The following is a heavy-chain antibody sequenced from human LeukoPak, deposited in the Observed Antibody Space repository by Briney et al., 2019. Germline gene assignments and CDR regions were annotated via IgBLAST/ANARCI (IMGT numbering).Heavy chain of an antibody. Sequence: GRSLRLSCAASGFTFSSYGMHWVRQAPGKGLEWVAVISYDGSNKYYADSVKGRFTISRDNSKNTLYLQMNSLRAEDTAVYYCAKNRNIYGSSWYKDYWGQGTLVTVSS. J-gene: IGHJ4*02. CDR2: ISYDGSNK. CDR3: AKNRNIYGSSWYKDY. CDR1: GFTFSSYG. V-gene: IGHV3-30*18. D-gene: IGHD6-13*01.